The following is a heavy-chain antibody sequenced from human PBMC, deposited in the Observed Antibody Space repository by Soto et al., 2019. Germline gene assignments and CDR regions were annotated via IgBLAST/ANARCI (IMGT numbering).Heavy chain of an antibody. D-gene: IGHD2-15*01. CDR2: ISTYNGNT. V-gene: IGHV1-18*01. Sequence: WVRQAPGQGPEWMGWISTYNGNTNYAQNLQGRVTMTTDTSTSTAYMELRGLRSDDTAVYYCARENHGGSPDFDYWGQGTLVTVSS. CDR3: ARENHGGSPDFDY. J-gene: IGHJ4*02.